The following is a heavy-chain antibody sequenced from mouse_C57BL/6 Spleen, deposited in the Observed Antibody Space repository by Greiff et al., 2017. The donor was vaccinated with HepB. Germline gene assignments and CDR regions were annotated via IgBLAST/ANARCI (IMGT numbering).Heavy chain of an antibody. V-gene: IGHV1-15*01. D-gene: IGHD2-1*01. CDR1: GYTFTDYE. Sequence: QVQLQQSGAELVRPGASVTLSCKASGYTFTDYEMHWVKQTPVHGLEWIGAIDPETGGTAYNQKFKGKAILTADKSSSTAYMELRSLTSEDSAVYYCTRDYGIYLYYAMDYWGQGTSVTVSS. CDR3: TRDYGIYLYYAMDY. CDR2: IDPETGGT. J-gene: IGHJ4*01.